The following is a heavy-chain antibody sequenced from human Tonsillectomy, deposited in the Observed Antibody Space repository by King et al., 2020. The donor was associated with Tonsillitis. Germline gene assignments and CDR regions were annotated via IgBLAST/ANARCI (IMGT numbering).Heavy chain of an antibody. J-gene: IGHJ6*02. CDR3: ARELWFGELFYYYYAMDV. D-gene: IGHD3-10*01. CDR1: GFTFSDYS. V-gene: IGHV3-48*01. CDR2: ISSTTI. Sequence: VQLVESGGDLVQPGGSLRLSCVGSGFTFSDYSMNWVRQAPGKGLEWVSYISSTTIYYADSVKGRFTISRDDAKNSLFLQMNSLRAEDTAVYYYARELWFGELFYYYYAMDVWGQGTTVTVSS.